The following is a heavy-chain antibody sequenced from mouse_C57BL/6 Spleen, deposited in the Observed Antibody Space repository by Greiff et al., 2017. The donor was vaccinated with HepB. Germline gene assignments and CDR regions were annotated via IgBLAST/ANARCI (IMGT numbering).Heavy chain of an antibody. CDR3: ARGGYYGSSYWYFDV. CDR2: ISYDGSN. J-gene: IGHJ1*03. V-gene: IGHV3-6*01. CDR1: GYSITSGYY. Sequence: EVKLQESGPGLVKPSQSLSLTCSVTGYSITSGYYWNWIRQFPGNKLEWMGYISYDGSNNYNPSLKNRISITRDTSKNQFFLKLNSVTTEDTATYDWARGGYYGSSYWYFDVWGTGTTVTVSS. D-gene: IGHD1-1*01.